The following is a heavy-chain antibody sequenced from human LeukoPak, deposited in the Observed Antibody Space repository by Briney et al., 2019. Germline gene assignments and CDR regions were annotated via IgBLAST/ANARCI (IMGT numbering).Heavy chain of an antibody. D-gene: IGHD6-19*01. CDR2: ISWNSGSI. CDR3: AKGTSMSVAGSLDY. J-gene: IGHJ4*02. Sequence: GRSLRLSCAASGFTFDDYAMHWVRQAPGKGLEWVSGISWNSGSIGYADSVKGRFTISRDNAKNSLYLQMNSLRAEDTALYYCAKGTSMSVAGSLDYWGQGTLVTVSS. V-gene: IGHV3-9*01. CDR1: GFTFDDYA.